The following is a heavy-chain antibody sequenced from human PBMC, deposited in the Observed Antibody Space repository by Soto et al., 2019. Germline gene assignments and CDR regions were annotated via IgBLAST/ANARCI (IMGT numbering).Heavy chain of an antibody. V-gene: IGHV1-46*01. CDR1: GDTFTSYY. CDR3: ARSSGGNFGIIIEGSNWFDP. Sequence: ASVKVSCKAPGDTFTSYYLNWVRQAPGQGLEWMGVIDPHGGSTKYAQKFQGRVTMTRDTSSSTVYMELRSLRSDDTAIYYCARSSGGNFGIIIEGSNWFDPWGQGTLVTVSS. J-gene: IGHJ5*02. D-gene: IGHD3-3*01. CDR2: IDPHGGST.